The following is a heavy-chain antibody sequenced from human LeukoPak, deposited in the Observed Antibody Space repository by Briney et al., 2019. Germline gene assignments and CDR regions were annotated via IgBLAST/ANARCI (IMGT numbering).Heavy chain of an antibody. Sequence: GGSLRLSCAASGFTFSRYWMHWVRQAPGKGLVWVSRINSDGSYTSYADFVKGRFTISRDNSKNTLYLQMNSLRAGDTAVYYCARTHPIGYFDYWGQGTLVTVSS. V-gene: IGHV3-74*01. J-gene: IGHJ4*02. D-gene: IGHD3-16*02. CDR3: ARTHPIGYFDY. CDR1: GFTFSRYW. CDR2: INSDGSYT.